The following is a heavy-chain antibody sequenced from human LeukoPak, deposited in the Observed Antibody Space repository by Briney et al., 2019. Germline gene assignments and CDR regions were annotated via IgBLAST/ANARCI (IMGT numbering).Heavy chain of an antibody. Sequence: ASETLSLTCAVYGGSFSDYYWSWIRQPPGKGLEWIGEINHSGSTNYNPSLKSRVTISVDTSKNQFSLKLSSVTAADTAVYYCARDSITVTGEGDAFDIWGQGTMVTVSS. CDR2: INHSGST. CDR1: GGSFSDYY. D-gene: IGHD6-19*01. V-gene: IGHV4-34*01. CDR3: ARDSITVTGEGDAFDI. J-gene: IGHJ3*02.